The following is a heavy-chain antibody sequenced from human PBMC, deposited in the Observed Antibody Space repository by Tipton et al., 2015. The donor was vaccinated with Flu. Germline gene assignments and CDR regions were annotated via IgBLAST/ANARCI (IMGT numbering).Heavy chain of an antibody. J-gene: IGHJ3*01. Sequence: GLVKPSETLSLTCTVSGGSISSYYWSWIRQPPGKGLEWIGYIYYSGSTNYNPSLKSRFTISVDTSKNQFSLKLSSVTAADTAVYYCARDRGGSYPLDAFDVWGQGTMVTVSS. V-gene: IGHV4-59*01. CDR3: ARDRGGSYPLDAFDV. CDR1: GGSISSYY. D-gene: IGHD1-26*01. CDR2: IYYSGST.